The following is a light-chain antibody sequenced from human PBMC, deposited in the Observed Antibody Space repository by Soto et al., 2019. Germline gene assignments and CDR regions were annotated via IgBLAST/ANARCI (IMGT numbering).Light chain of an antibody. J-gene: IGKJ4*01. Sequence: DIQMTQSPSSLSASVGDRVTITCRASQSISIYLNWYQQKPGKAPNLLIYAASSLQSGVPSRFSGSGSETDFTLTISSLQPEDFATYYCQQSYSIPPVFGGGTKVGIE. CDR3: QQSYSIPPV. V-gene: IGKV1-39*01. CDR2: AAS. CDR1: QSISIY.